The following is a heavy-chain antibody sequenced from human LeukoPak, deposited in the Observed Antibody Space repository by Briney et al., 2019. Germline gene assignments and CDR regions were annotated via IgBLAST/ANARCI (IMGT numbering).Heavy chain of an antibody. CDR2: ISGSGGST. J-gene: IGHJ4*02. CDR3: AKGKEQWPYYFDY. Sequence: GGSLTLSCAASGFSFSSFAMSWVRQAQGKGLEWVSGISGSGGSTNSANSVKGRVTTSRDNSKNTLYLQMNSLRAEDTAVYYCAKGKEQWPYYFDYWGQGTLVTVSS. V-gene: IGHV3-23*01. D-gene: IGHD6-19*01. CDR1: GFSFSSFA.